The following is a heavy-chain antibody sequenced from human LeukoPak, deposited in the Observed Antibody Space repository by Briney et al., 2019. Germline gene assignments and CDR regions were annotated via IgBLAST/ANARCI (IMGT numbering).Heavy chain of an antibody. V-gene: IGHV4-31*03. CDR2: IYYSGST. J-gene: IGHJ2*01. Sequence: SETLSLTCTVSGGSISSGGYYWSWIRQHPGKGLEWIGYIYYSGSTYYNPSLKSRVTISVDTSKNQFSLRLSSVTAADTAVYYCARDYGGNVWYFDLWGRGTLVTVSS. CDR3: ARDYGGNVWYFDL. CDR1: GGSISSGGYY. D-gene: IGHD4-23*01.